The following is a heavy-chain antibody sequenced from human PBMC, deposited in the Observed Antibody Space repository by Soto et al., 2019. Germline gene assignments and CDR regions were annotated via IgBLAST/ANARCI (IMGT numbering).Heavy chain of an antibody. D-gene: IGHD2-2*01. Sequence: ASVKVSCKASGYTFTSYGISWVRQASGQGLEWMGWISAYNGNTNYAQKLQGRVTMTTDTSTSTAYMELRSLRSDDTAVYYCARDKSAIVVVPAAQRRADAGGYYYYMDVWGKGTTVTVSS. CDR1: GYTFTSYG. CDR3: ARDKSAIVVVPAAQRRADAGGYYYYMDV. CDR2: ISAYNGNT. V-gene: IGHV1-18*01. J-gene: IGHJ6*03.